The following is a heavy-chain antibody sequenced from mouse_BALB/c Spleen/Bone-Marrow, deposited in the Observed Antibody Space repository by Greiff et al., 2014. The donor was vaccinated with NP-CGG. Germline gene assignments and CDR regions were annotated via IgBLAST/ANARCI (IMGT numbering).Heavy chain of an antibody. V-gene: IGHV1-4*01. CDR3: AREVYGSWFAY. D-gene: IGHD2-2*01. Sequence: VQLQQSGAELARPGASAKVSCKASGYTFTYYTMYWVKQRPGQGLEWIGYINPNSDYTNYNQKFKDKATLTADKSSSTAYMQLSSLTSEDSAVYYCAREVYGSWFAYWGQGTLVTVSA. CDR2: INPNSDYT. CDR1: GYTFTYYT. J-gene: IGHJ3*01.